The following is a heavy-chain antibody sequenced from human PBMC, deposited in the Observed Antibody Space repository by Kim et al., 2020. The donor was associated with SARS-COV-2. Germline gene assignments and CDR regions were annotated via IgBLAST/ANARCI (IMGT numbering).Heavy chain of an antibody. D-gene: IGHD3-22*01. CDR2: IYPGDSDT. CDR3: ARLNYYDSSGYYGQTVDY. J-gene: IGHJ4*02. Sequence: GESLKISCKGSGYSFTSYWIGWVRQMPGKGLEWMGIIYPGDSDTRYSPSFQGQVTISADKSISTAYLQWSSLKVSDTAMYYCARLNYYDSSGYYGQTVDYWGQGTLVTVSS. CDR1: GYSFTSYW. V-gene: IGHV5-51*01.